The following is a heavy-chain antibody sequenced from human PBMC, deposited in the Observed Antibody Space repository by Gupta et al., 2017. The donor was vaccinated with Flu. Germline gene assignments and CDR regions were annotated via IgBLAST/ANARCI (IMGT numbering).Heavy chain of an antibody. CDR1: YA. D-gene: IGHD2-21*01. CDR3: AKEADIDVVPYRHFDR. CDR2: IGGSGDSP. J-gene: IGHJ4*01. V-gene: IGHV3-23*01. Sequence: YAMNWVRQTPGRGLEWVAVIGGSGDSPYYADSVKGRFTISRDNSRNTLFLQMTRVRADDTGTYFCAKEADIDVVPYRHFDRWGHGTPVTVSS.